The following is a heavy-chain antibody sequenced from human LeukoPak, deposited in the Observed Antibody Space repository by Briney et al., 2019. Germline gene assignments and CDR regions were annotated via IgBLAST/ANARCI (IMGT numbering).Heavy chain of an antibody. J-gene: IGHJ3*02. CDR3: AKGGYCSSTSCYSNAFDI. CDR1: GFSFSSYA. V-gene: IGHV3-23*01. D-gene: IGHD2-2*01. Sequence: GGSLRLSCAASGFSFSSYAMSWVRQAPGKGLEWVSGISYSGGGSTYYADSVKGRFTISRDNSKNTLYLQMNSLRAEDTAVYYCAKGGYCSSTSCYSNAFDIWGQGTMVTVSS. CDR2: ISYSGGGST.